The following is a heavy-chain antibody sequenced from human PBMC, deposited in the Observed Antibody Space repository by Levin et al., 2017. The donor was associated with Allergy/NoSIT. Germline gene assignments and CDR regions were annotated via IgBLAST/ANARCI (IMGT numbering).Heavy chain of an antibody. CDR1: GGSIDSGDYY. CDR2: IYYSGRI. Sequence: RTSETLSLTCTVSGGSIDSGDYYWTWIRQPPGKGLEWIGYIYYSGRIYYNPSLMNRVRLSVVTSKDQFSLRLSSVTAADSAVYYCARAYCSSSTCNGRPFYYYMDVWGKGTTVTVSS. CDR3: ARAYCSSSTCNGRPFYYYMDV. J-gene: IGHJ6*03. V-gene: IGHV4-30-4*01. D-gene: IGHD2-2*01.